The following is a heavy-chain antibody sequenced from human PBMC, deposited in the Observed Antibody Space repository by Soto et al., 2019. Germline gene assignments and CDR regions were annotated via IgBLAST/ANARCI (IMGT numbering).Heavy chain of an antibody. CDR1: GGSISSSSYY. CDR2: IYYSGST. V-gene: IGHV4-39*01. Sequence: SETLSLTCTVSGGSISSSSYYWGWIRQPPGKGLEWIGSIYYSGSTYYNPSLKSRVTISVDTSKNQFSLKLSSVTAADTAVYYCARRIHSGSYSEGIHWGQGTLVTVSS. CDR3: ARRIHSGSYSEGIH. D-gene: IGHD1-26*01. J-gene: IGHJ4*02.